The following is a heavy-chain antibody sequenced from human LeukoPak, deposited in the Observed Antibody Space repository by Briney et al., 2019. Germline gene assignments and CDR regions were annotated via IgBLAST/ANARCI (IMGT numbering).Heavy chain of an antibody. V-gene: IGHV3-48*01. CDR2: ISSSSNTI. D-gene: IGHD3-10*01. CDR1: GFTFSDYS. Sequence: GGSLRLSCAASGFTFSDYSMNWVRQAPGKGLEWVSYISSSSNTIYYADSVKGRFTISRDNAKNSLYLQMNSLRAEDTAVYYCARVGKGKSFGEVLKGRMKTNWFDPWGQGTLVTVSS. CDR3: ARVGKGKSFGEVLKGRMKTNWFDP. J-gene: IGHJ5*02.